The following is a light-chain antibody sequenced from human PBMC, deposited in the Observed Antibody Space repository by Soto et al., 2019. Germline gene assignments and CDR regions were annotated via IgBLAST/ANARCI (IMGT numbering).Light chain of an antibody. CDR1: TSDIGFYGY. CDR2: GVT. Sequence: QSVLTQPASVSGSPGQSLTISCTGTTSDIGFYGYVSWYQQYPGKAPKLLIYGVTIRPSGISNRFSGSKSGNTASLTISGLQAEDEADYYCSSYTSSSTRVFGTGTKVTVL. V-gene: IGLV2-14*01. J-gene: IGLJ1*01. CDR3: SSYTSSSTRV.